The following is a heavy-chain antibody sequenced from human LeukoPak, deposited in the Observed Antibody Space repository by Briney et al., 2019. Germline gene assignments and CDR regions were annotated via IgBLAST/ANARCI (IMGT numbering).Heavy chain of an antibody. CDR1: GFTVSSNY. D-gene: IGHD6-13*01. CDR3: AKGSSLYVDY. J-gene: IGHJ4*02. CDR2: MYSGGST. V-gene: IGHV3-53*05. Sequence: GGSLRLSCAASGFTVSSNYMSWVRQAPGKGLEWVSVMYSGGSTFYADSVKGRFTISRDNSKNTLYLQMNSLRAEDTALYYCAKGSSLYVDYWGQGTLVTVSS.